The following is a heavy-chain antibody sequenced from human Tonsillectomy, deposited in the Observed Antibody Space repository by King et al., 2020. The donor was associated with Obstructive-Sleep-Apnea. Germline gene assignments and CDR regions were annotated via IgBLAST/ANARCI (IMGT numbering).Heavy chain of an antibody. CDR2: IIPMYDTS. Sequence: VQLVESGAEVKKPGSSVKVSCKASGGNISSYSISWVRQAPGQGLEWMGRIIPMYDTSNYAQKVQGRVTITADESTSTAYMELSSLRSEDTAVYYCAHSRVIAKAYYDFYYGMDVWGQGPTVTVSS. V-gene: IGHV1-69*01. CDR3: AHSRVIAKAYYDFYYGMDV. D-gene: IGHD3-16*02. J-gene: IGHJ6*02. CDR1: GGNISSYS.